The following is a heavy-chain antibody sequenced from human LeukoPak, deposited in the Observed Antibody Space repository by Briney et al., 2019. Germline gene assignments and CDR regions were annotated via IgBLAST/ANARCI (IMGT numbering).Heavy chain of an antibody. J-gene: IGHJ3*02. Sequence: SETLSLTCTVSGGSISSYYWSWIRQPPGKGLEWIGYIYYSGSTNYNPSLKSRVTISVDTSKNQFSLKLSSVTAADTAVYYCARSSGWTWHDAFDIWGQGTMVTVSS. CDR3: ARSSGWTWHDAFDI. CDR2: IYYSGST. CDR1: GGSISSYY. D-gene: IGHD6-19*01. V-gene: IGHV4-59*01.